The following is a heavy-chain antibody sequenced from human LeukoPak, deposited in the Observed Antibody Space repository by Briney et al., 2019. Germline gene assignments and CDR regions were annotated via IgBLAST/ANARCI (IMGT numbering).Heavy chain of an antibody. D-gene: IGHD4-17*01. CDR2: IKSKSVGGTM. CDR1: GFTFSNAW. CDR3: TTPVTTGNWFDP. J-gene: IGHJ5*02. V-gene: IGHV3-15*01. Sequence: GGSLRLSCAASGFTFSNAWMSWVRQAPGKGLEWVGRIKSKSVGGTMDYAAPVKGRFTISRDDSKNTLYLQMNSLKTEDTAVYYCTTPVTTGNWFDPWGQGTLVTVSS.